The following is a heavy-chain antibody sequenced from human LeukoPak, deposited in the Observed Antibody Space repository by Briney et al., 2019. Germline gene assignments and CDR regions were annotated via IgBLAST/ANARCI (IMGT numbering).Heavy chain of an antibody. CDR2: ISPYNGNT. J-gene: IGHJ5*02. Sequence: ASVKVSCKASGYTFINYGIGWVRQAPGQGLEWMGWISPYNGNTNYAQKIQDRVTMTTDTSTRTAYMELRSLKSDDTAIYYCARDGFGPVPGLGRGDWFDPWGQGTLVTVSS. CDR1: GYTFINYG. D-gene: IGHD6-19*01. V-gene: IGHV1-18*01. CDR3: ARDGFGPVPGLGRGDWFDP.